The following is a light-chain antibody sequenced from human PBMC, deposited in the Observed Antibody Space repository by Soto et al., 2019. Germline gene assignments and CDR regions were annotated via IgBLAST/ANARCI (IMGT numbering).Light chain of an antibody. CDR3: GTWVISLRGVV. J-gene: IGLJ2*01. CDR1: SSNIGNNY. V-gene: IGLV1-51*01. CDR2: DNN. Sequence: QSVLTQPPSVSAAPGQKVTISCSGSSSNIGNNYVSWYQQLPGTAPKLLIYDNNKRPSGIPDGFSGSKSGTSATLGITGLRTGDEADYYCGTWVISLRGVVFGGGTKLTVL.